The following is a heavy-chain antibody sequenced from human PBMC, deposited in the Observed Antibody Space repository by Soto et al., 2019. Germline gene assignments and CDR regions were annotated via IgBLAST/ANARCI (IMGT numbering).Heavy chain of an antibody. V-gene: IGHV3-23*01. Sequence: EVQLLESGGGLVQPGGSLRLSCAASGFAFNTHAINWVRQAPGKGLEWVSGISDRGDRTYYADSVRGRFTLSRDKSKNTFYLQMNSLRGEDTAVYYCAKDSADLPFAYWGQGTLVTVSS. CDR2: ISDRGDRT. CDR3: AKDSADLPFAY. J-gene: IGHJ4*02. CDR1: GFAFNTHA. D-gene: IGHD3-10*01.